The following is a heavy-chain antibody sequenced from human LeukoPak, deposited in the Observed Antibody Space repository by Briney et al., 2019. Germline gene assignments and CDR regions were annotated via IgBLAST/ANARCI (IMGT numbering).Heavy chain of an antibody. CDR3: ARDPVPLGYCSGGSCYTQFDP. J-gene: IGHJ5*02. Sequence: ASVKVSCKASGYTFTGYYMHWVRQAPGQGLEWMGRINPNSGGANYAQKFQGRVTMTRDTSISTAYMELSRLRSDDTAVYYCARDPVPLGYCSGGSCYTQFDPWGQGTLVIVSS. V-gene: IGHV1-2*06. D-gene: IGHD2-15*01. CDR2: INPNSGGA. CDR1: GYTFTGYY.